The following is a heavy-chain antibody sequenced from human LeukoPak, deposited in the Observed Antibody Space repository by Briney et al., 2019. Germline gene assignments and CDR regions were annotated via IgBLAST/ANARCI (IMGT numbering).Heavy chain of an antibody. CDR3: ATGEGGSYYDSRGYYSDI. Sequence: GGSLRLSCAASGFTFSSYEMKWVRQAPGKGLEWVSYISSSGTSIYYADSVKGRFTISRDNAKNSLYLQMSRLGAEDTAVYYCATGEGGSYYDSRGYYSDIWGQGTMVTVSS. D-gene: IGHD3-22*01. J-gene: IGHJ3*02. CDR2: ISSSGTSI. V-gene: IGHV3-48*03. CDR1: GFTFSSYE.